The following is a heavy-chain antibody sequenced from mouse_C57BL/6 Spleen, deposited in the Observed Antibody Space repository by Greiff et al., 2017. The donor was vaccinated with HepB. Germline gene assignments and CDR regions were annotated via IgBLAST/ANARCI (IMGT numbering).Heavy chain of an antibody. D-gene: IGHD4-1*01. CDR3: ATGEEDDFDY. CDR2: INPSSGYT. V-gene: IGHV1-7*01. CDR1: GYIFSRYW. J-gene: IGHJ2*01. Sequence: QVQLQQSGAELAKPGASVKLSCKASGYIFSRYWMHWVKQRPGQGLEWIGYINPSSGYTKYNQNFKDKATLTADKSSTTAYMQLSSLTYEDSSVYYCATGEEDDFDYWGQGTTLTVSS.